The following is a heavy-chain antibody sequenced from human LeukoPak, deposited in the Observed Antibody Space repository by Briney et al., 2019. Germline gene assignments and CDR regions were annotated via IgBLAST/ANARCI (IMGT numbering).Heavy chain of an antibody. V-gene: IGHV3-11*01. CDR3: AKDRGSGWFALEY. CDR1: GFTFSDYY. J-gene: IGHJ4*02. Sequence: GGSLRLSCAASGFTFSDYYMSWIRQAPGKGLECVSYISRSGSTIYYADSVKGRFTISRDNAKNSLYLQMNSLRAEDTALYYCAKDRGSGWFALEYWGQGTLVTVSS. CDR2: ISRSGSTI. D-gene: IGHD6-19*01.